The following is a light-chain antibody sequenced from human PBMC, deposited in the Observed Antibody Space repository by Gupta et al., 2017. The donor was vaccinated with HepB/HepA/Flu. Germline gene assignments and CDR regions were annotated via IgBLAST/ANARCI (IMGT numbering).Light chain of an antibody. Sequence: SALTQPPSASGSPGQSVTISCTGTSGDVGGYNYVSCYQQHPGKAPKLMIYEVTRRPAGGPDRFSGSRSGTTASLTVSGHQEEEEADYYCSSYAGSNNLLFGGGTKLTVL. V-gene: IGLV2-8*01. J-gene: IGLJ2*01. CDR2: EVT. CDR1: SGDVGGYNY. CDR3: SSYAGSNNLL.